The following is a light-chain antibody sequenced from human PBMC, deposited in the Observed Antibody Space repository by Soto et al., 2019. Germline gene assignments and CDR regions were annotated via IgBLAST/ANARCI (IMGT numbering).Light chain of an antibody. CDR1: QSAGNF. Sequence: EIVMSQSAATLSVSPGERATLSCRASQSAGNFLAWYQQKPGQAPRLLIYGASTRAPGISARFSGSGSGTEFTLTISSLQPDDFATYYCQQYNSYPTFGQGTKVDIK. CDR2: GAS. CDR3: QQYNSYPT. J-gene: IGKJ1*01. V-gene: IGKV3-15*01.